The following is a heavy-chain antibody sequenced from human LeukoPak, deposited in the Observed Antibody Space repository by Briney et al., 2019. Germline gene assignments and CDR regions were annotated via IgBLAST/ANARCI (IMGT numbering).Heavy chain of an antibody. CDR1: GSTLSDLS. D-gene: IGHD2-21*02. CDR2: SDPEDGET. V-gene: IGHV1-24*01. J-gene: IGHJ2*01. Sequence: ASVTVSCKVSGSTLSDLSIHWVRQAPGKGLEYVGGSDPEDGETFHAQNFQGRVTMTEDTSIDTAYMELSRLRSEDTAVYYCVTDRARLFWYFDLWGRGTLVTVSS. CDR3: VTDRARLFWYFDL.